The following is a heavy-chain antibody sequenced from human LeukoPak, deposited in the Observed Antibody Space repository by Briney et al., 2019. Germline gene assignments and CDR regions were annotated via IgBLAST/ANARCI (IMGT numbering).Heavy chain of an antibody. CDR3: ARVSVVVAALFGMDV. J-gene: IGHJ6*02. CDR1: GGTFSSYA. Sequence: SVKVSCKASGGTFSSYAISWVRQAPGQGLEWMGRIIPILGIANYAQKFQGRVTITADNSTSTAYMELSSLRSEDTAVYYCARVSVVVAALFGMDVWGQGTTVTVSS. V-gene: IGHV1-69*04. CDR2: IIPILGIA. D-gene: IGHD2-15*01.